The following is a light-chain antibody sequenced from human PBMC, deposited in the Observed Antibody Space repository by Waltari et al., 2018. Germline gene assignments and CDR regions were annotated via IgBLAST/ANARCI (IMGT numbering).Light chain of an antibody. Sequence: ERVMTQSPATLSAPPGDTSTPSCRASQSASTNLAWYQQKAGQAPRLLIYDASIRATGVPARFSGSGAGTEFTLTITGLQSEDFAVYYCQQYNNWLYTFGQGTKLEIK. CDR1: QSASTN. CDR3: QQYNNWLYT. CDR2: DAS. J-gene: IGKJ2*01. V-gene: IGKV3-15*01.